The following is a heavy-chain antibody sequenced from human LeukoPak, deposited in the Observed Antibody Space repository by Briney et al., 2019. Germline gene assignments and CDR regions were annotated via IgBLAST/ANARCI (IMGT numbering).Heavy chain of an antibody. J-gene: IGHJ4*02. CDR3: ARDGSFWRGYPYYFDY. Sequence: GRSLRLSCAAPGFTFSSYGMHWVRQAPGKGLEWVAIICYDGSNKYYADSVKVRFTISRDNSKNTLYLQVNSLRAENTAVYYCARDGSFWRGYPYYFDYWGQGTLVTASS. D-gene: IGHD3-3*01. CDR2: ICYDGSNK. V-gene: IGHV3-33*01. CDR1: GFTFSSYG.